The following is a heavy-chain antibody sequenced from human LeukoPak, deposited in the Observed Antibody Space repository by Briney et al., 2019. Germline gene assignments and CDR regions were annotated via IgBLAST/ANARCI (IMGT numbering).Heavy chain of an antibody. V-gene: IGHV4-59*01. D-gene: IGHD3-10*01. Sequence: SETLSLTCTVSDGSIRSYYWSWIRQPPGKGLEWIGYMYYSGITNYNPSLKSRVTISVDTSKNQFSLKLSTVTAADTAVYYCARHSSGSSPWVRLDYWGQGTLVTVSS. CDR2: MYYSGIT. CDR3: ARHSSGSSPWVRLDY. J-gene: IGHJ4*02. CDR1: DGSIRSYY.